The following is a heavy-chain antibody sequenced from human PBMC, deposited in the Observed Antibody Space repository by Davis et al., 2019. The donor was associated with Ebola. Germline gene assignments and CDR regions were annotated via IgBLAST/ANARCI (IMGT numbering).Heavy chain of an antibody. CDR2: ISYDGSNK. V-gene: IGHV3-30-3*01. CDR3: ARGGPRGYSYGSLFDY. D-gene: IGHD5-18*01. CDR1: GFTFSSYA. J-gene: IGHJ4*02. Sequence: PGGSLRLSCAASGFTFSSYAMHWVRQAPGKGLEWVAVISYDGSNKYYADSVKGRFTISRDNSKNTLYLQMNSLRAEDTAVYYCARGGPRGYSYGSLFDYWGQGTLVTVSS.